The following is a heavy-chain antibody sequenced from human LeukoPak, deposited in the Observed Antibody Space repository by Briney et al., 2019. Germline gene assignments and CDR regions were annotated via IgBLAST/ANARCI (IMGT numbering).Heavy chain of an antibody. CDR2: ISSSDSTT. J-gene: IGHJ4*02. D-gene: IGHD3-22*01. CDR1: GFTFSSYE. Sequence: GGSLRLSCAASGFTFSSYEMNWVRQAPGKGLEWVSYISSSDSTTYYADSVKGRFTISRDNAMNSLYLQMNSLRVEDTAVYYCARMLYDSSGYYLNYFDYWGQGTLVTVSS. CDR3: ARMLYDSSGYYLNYFDY. V-gene: IGHV3-48*03.